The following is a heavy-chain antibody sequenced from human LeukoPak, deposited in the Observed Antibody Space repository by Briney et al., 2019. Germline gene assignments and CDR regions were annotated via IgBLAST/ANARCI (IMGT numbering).Heavy chain of an antibody. V-gene: IGHV3-21*01. CDR2: IDYDSSHI. CDR1: GFTFSNSA. J-gene: IGHJ4*02. D-gene: IGHD3-9*01. Sequence: PGGSLRLSCAASGFTFSNSAMNWVRQVPGKGLEWVSSIDYDSSHIYYAASVRGRFTISRDNARNSVYLQMNRLRVEDTAVYHCARHPLRYLRVGHYDYWGQGTLVAVSS. CDR3: ARHPLRYLRVGHYDY.